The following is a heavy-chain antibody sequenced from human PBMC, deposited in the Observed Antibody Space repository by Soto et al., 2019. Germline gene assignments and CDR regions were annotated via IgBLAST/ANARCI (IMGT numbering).Heavy chain of an antibody. D-gene: IGHD2-15*01. CDR1: VYSFTSYW. CDR2: IDPSDSYT. Sequence: GESLKISCKGSVYSFTSYWISWVRQMRGKGLEWMGRIDPSDSYTNYSPSFQGHVTISADKSLSTAYLQLSSLKASDTAMYYCARQDVTAPHDCWGQGTLVTVS. J-gene: IGHJ4*02. CDR3: ARQDVTAPHDC. V-gene: IGHV5-10-1*01.